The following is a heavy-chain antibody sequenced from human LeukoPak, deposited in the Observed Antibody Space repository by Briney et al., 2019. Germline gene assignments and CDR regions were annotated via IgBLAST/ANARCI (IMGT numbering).Heavy chain of an antibody. Sequence: PGGSLRLSCVASGFTFDDYAMHWVRQAPGKGLEWVSLISGDGGSTYYADSVKGRFTISRDNSKNSLYLQMNSLRTEDTALYYCAKGNGYSSSWYGWYFDLWGRGTLVTVSS. CDR1: GFTFDDYA. CDR2: ISGDGGST. CDR3: AKGNGYSSSWYGWYFDL. J-gene: IGHJ2*01. V-gene: IGHV3-43*02. D-gene: IGHD6-13*01.